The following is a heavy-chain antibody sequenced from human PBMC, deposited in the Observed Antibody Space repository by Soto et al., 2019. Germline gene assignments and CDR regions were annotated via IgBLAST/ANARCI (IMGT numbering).Heavy chain of an antibody. CDR1: GGTFSSYA. CDR3: ARDRGGYCSGGSCYPGGNWFDP. V-gene: IGHV1-69*13. D-gene: IGHD2-15*01. J-gene: IGHJ5*02. Sequence: ASVKVSCKASGGTFSSYAISWVRQAPGQGLEWMGGIIPIFGTANYAQKFQGRVTITADESTSTAYMELSSLRSEDTAVYYCARDRGGYCSGGSCYPGGNWFDPWGQGTLVTVSS. CDR2: IIPIFGTA.